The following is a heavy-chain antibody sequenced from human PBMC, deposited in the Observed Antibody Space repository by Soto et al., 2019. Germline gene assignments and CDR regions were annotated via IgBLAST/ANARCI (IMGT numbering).Heavy chain of an antibody. D-gene: IGHD3-22*01. V-gene: IGHV3-30-3*01. J-gene: IGHJ4*02. CDR1: GFTFSSYA. CDR2: ISYDGSNK. CDR3: VIARPGY. Sequence: GGSLRLSCAASGFTFSSYAMHWVRQAPGKGLEWVAVISYDGSNKYYADSVKGRFTISRDNSKNTLYLQMNSLRAEDTAVYYWVIARPGYWGQGTLVTVSS.